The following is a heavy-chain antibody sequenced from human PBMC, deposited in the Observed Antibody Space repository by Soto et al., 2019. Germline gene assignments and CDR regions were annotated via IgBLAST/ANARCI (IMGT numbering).Heavy chain of an antibody. Sequence: QVQLVQSGAEVKKPGASVKVSCKASGYTFTSYDSNWVRQATGHGLQWMGWMNPNSGNTGYAQKFQARVTMTRNTSISTAYMELSSLRRVDTAVYYCARGPRAAMVRFDSWGQGTLVTVSS. CDR1: GYTFTSYD. V-gene: IGHV1-8*01. CDR3: ARGPRAAMVRFDS. CDR2: MNPNSGNT. D-gene: IGHD5-18*01. J-gene: IGHJ5*01.